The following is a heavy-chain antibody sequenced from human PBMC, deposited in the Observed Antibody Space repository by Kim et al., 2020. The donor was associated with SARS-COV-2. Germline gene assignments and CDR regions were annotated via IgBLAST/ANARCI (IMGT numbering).Heavy chain of an antibody. Sequence: SETLSLTCTVSGGSISSSSYYWGWIRQPPGKGLEWIGSIYYSGSTYFNPSLKSRVTISVDTSKNQFSLKLSSVTAADTAVYYCASRGYSYGTTQNLFDYWGQGTLVTVSS. CDR1: GGSISSSSYY. V-gene: IGHV4-39*01. CDR2: IYYSGST. D-gene: IGHD5-18*01. J-gene: IGHJ4*02. CDR3: ASRGYSYGTTQNLFDY.